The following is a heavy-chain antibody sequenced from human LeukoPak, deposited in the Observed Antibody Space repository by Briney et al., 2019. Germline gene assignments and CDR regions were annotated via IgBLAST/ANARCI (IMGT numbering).Heavy chain of an antibody. D-gene: IGHD4-17*01. CDR3: AKASFSMTTDYYFDY. Sequence: GRSLRLSCAASGFTFSSYGMHWVRQAPGKGLEWVAVISYDGSNKYYADSVKGRFTISRDNSKNTLYLQMNSLRAEDTAVYYCAKASFSMTTDYYFDYWGQGTLVTVSS. J-gene: IGHJ4*02. CDR1: GFTFSSYG. CDR2: ISYDGSNK. V-gene: IGHV3-30*18.